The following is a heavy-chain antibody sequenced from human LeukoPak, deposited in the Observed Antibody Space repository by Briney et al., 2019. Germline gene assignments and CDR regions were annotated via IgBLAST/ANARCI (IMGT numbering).Heavy chain of an antibody. J-gene: IGHJ4*02. CDR1: GFSLSTSGVG. D-gene: IGHD3-22*01. V-gene: IGHV2-5*02. CDR2: IYWDDDK. CDR3: AHRHYDSSGFLNYFDY. Sequence: ESGPTLVNPTQTLTLTCTFSGFSLSTSGVGVGWIRQPPGKALEWLALIYWDDDKRYSPSLESRLTITKDTSKNQVVLTMTNMDPVDTATYCCAHRHYDSSGFLNYFDYWGQGTLVTVSS.